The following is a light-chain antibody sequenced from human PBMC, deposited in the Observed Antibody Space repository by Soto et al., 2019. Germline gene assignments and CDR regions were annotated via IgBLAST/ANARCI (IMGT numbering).Light chain of an antibody. Sequence: DIQMTQSPSSLSASVGDRVTITCRASQSIRRYLNWYQQKAGTAPKVLIYGASNLESGVPSRFSGGGSGTDFTLNISSLQPEDFATYYCQQSHTTPYTFGQGPKLEIK. CDR1: QSIRRY. CDR2: GAS. CDR3: QQSHTTPYT. V-gene: IGKV1-39*01. J-gene: IGKJ2*01.